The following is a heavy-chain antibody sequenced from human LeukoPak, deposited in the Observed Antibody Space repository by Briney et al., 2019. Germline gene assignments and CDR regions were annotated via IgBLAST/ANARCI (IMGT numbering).Heavy chain of an antibody. Sequence: PETLSLTCTISGGSISSYYWSWIRQPPGKGLEWIGYIYSSGSANYNPSLNSRATISVDTSKNQFSLKLRSVTAADTAVYYCARYDFDILTGYHRGGMDVWGQGTTVTVSS. CDR1: GGSISSYY. J-gene: IGHJ6*02. V-gene: IGHV4-59*08. D-gene: IGHD3-9*01. CDR2: IYSSGSA. CDR3: ARYDFDILTGYHRGGMDV.